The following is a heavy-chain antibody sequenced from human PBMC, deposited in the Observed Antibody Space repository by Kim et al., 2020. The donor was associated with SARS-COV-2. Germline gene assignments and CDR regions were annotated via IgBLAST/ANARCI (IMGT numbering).Heavy chain of an antibody. CDR2: ISPSGGST. CDR1: GFTFSSYA. Sequence: GGSLRLSCAASGFTFSSYAMSWVRQAPGKGLEWVSGIRAISPSGGSTYYADSVKGRFTISRDNSKNTLYLQMNSLRAEDTAVYFCAKGRGGVWFFDYWGQGTLVTVSS. D-gene: IGHD2-21*01. J-gene: IGHJ4*02. CDR3: AKGRGGVWFFDY. V-gene: IGHV3-23*01.